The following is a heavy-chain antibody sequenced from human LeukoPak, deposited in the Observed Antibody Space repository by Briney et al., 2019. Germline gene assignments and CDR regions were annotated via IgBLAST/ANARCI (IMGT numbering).Heavy chain of an antibody. CDR2: MNPNSGNT. Sequence: ASVKVSCKASGYTFTSYDINWVRQATGQGLEWMGWMNPNSGNTGYAQKFQGRVTMTRNTFISTAYMELSSLRSEDTAVYYCARSDSSGWSYYYYYYGMDVWGQGTTVTVSS. CDR3: ARSDSSGWSYYYYYYGMDV. J-gene: IGHJ6*02. CDR1: GYTFTSYD. V-gene: IGHV1-8*01. D-gene: IGHD6-19*01.